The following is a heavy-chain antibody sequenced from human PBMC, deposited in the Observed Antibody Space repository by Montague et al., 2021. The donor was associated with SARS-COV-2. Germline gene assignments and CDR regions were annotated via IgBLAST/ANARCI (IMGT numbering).Heavy chain of an antibody. D-gene: IGHD3-10*01. V-gene: IGHV4-39*02. J-gene: IGHJ4*02. Sequence: SETLSLTCSVSSGSIISSGYYWGWIRQPPGKELEWIGNIYYSGTTYYNPSLQSRGTISVDTSKNHLSLRLSSVTAADTAVYFCAGGMIRGVTTPFDYWGQGSQVTASS. CDR3: AGGMIRGVTTPFDY. CDR1: SGSIISSGYY. CDR2: IYYSGTT.